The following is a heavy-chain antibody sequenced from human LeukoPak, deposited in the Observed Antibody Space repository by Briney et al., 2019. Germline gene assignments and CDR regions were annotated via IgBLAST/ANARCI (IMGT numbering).Heavy chain of an antibody. V-gene: IGHV3-23*01. J-gene: IGHJ4*02. Sequence: GGSLRLSCAASGFTFSTYAMSWVRQAPGKGLEWVSAISGSGGGIWYANSVKGRFTISRDNAKDTLYLQMNSLRAEDTAVYYCAKDPPYSSGWYDYWGQGTLVTVSS. CDR1: GFTFSTYA. D-gene: IGHD6-19*01. CDR3: AKDPPYSSGWYDY. CDR2: ISGSGGGI.